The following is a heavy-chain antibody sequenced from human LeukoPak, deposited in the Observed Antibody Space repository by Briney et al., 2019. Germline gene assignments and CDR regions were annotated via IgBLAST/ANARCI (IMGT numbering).Heavy chain of an antibody. V-gene: IGHV3-13*01. CDR3: ARAGYSYGFWYFDY. D-gene: IGHD5-18*01. CDR1: GFTFSSYA. J-gene: IGHJ4*02. Sequence: GGSLRLSCAASGFTFSSYAMSWVRQAPGKGLEWVSAIGTAGDTYYPGSVKGRFTISRENAKNSLYLQMNSLRAGDTAVYYCARAGYSYGFWYFDYWGQGTLVTVSS. CDR2: IGTAGDT.